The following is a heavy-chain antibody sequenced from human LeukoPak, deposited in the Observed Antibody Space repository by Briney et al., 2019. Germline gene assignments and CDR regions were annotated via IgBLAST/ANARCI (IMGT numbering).Heavy chain of an antibody. CDR3: ARAKRSGYREFGGFDY. D-gene: IGHD3-3*01. CDR1: GDSVSSNSAA. J-gene: IGHJ4*02. CDR2: TYYRSKWYN. V-gene: IGHV6-1*01. Sequence: SQTLSLTCAISGDSVSSNSAAWNWIRQSPSRGLEWLGRTYYRSKWYNDYAVSVKSRITINPDTSKNQFSLQLYSVTPEDTAVYYCARAKRSGYREFGGFDYWGQGTLVTVSS.